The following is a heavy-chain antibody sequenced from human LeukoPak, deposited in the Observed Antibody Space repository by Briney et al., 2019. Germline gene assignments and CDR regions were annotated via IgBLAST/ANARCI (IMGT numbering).Heavy chain of an antibody. D-gene: IGHD5-24*01. J-gene: IGHJ5*02. V-gene: IGHV4-59*01. Sequence: SETLSLTCTVSGGSISSYYWSWIRQPPGKGLEWIGYIYYSGSTNYNPSLKSRVTISVDTSKNQFSRKLSSVTAADTAVYYCARDPGDGYTPGWFDPWGQGTLVTVSS. CDR1: GGSISSYY. CDR3: ARDPGDGYTPGWFDP. CDR2: IYYSGST.